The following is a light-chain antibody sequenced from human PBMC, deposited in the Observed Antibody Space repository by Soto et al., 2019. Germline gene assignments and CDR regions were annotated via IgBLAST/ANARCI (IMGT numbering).Light chain of an antibody. Sequence: AIQMAQSPSSLSASVGDRVTITCRASQGTGNDVGWYQQKPGKAPKLLLYAATTLQSGVPSRFSGTRSCTDFTPTISSLQPEDFATYYCLQDHNYPLTSGGGTKVEIK. CDR1: QGTGND. CDR2: AAT. CDR3: LQDHNYPLT. J-gene: IGKJ4*01. V-gene: IGKV1-6*02.